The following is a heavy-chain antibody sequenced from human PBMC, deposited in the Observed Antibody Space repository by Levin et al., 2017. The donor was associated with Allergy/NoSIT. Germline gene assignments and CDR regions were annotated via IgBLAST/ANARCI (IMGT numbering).Heavy chain of an antibody. CDR1: GFTFSSYG. D-gene: IGHD3-10*01. Sequence: GGSLRLSCAASGFTFSSYGMHWVRQAPGKGLEWVAVISYDGSNKYYADSVKGRFTISRDNSKNTLYLKMNSLRAEDTAVYYCAKADPSLYGSGTLYYWGQGTLLTVSS. CDR2: ISYDGSNK. V-gene: IGHV3-30*18. CDR3: AKADPSLYGSGTLYY. J-gene: IGHJ4*02.